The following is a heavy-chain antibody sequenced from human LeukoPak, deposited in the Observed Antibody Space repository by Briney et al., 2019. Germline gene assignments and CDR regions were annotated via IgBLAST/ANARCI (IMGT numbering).Heavy chain of an antibody. CDR2: ISSSGYSA. D-gene: IGHD6-19*01. J-gene: IGHJ6*03. V-gene: IGHV3-23*01. CDR3: TKGGEWLVASAYYYYYMDV. CDR1: GFTFSNYG. Sequence: GGSLRLSCAASGFTFSNYGMSWVRQAPGKGLEWVSAISSSGYSAYYVDSVKGRFTISRDNSRNTLYLQMNNLRAEDTAVYYCTKGGEWLVASAYYYYYMDVWGKGTTVTISS.